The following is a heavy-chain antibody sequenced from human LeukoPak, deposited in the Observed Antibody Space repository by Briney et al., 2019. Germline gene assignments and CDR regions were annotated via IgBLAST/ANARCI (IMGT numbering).Heavy chain of an antibody. V-gene: IGHV1-69*01. Sequence: SVKVSCKASGGTFSSYAISWVRQAPGQGLEWMGGVIPIFGTANYAQKFQGRVTITADESTSTAYMELSSLRSEDTAVYYCAREKSLGDFWSGYSEYWGQGTLVTVSS. CDR1: GGTFSSYA. D-gene: IGHD3-3*01. CDR3: AREKSLGDFWSGYSEY. J-gene: IGHJ4*02. CDR2: VIPIFGTA.